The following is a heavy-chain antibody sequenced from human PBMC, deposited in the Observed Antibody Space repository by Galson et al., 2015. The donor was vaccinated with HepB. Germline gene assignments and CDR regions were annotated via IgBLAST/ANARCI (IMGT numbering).Heavy chain of an antibody. CDR2: IDPSGSYI. Sequence: QSGAEVKKPGESLRISCKGSGYSFPNYWINWVRQMPGKGLEWMGRIDPSGSYIDFSPSFEGHVTISADKSISTAYLQWNSLGASDTAMYYCATFNDNGVCWGQGTLVTVSS. CDR1: GYSFPNYW. D-gene: IGHD1-1*01. CDR3: ATFNDNGVC. V-gene: IGHV5-10-1*01. J-gene: IGHJ4*02.